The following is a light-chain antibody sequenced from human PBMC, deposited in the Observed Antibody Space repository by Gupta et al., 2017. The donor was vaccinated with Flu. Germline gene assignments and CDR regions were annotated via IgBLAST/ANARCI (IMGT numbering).Light chain of an antibody. J-gene: IGKJ4*01. Sequence: VTLGQPASISCRSSQSLVYVNGNIYLNWFQQRPGQSPRRLIYQISNRDSGVPDRFSGSGSGTDFTLKISRVEAEDVGVYYCMQGTHWPFTFGDGTKVEI. V-gene: IGKV2-30*01. CDR1: QSLVYVNGNIY. CDR2: QIS. CDR3: MQGTHWPFT.